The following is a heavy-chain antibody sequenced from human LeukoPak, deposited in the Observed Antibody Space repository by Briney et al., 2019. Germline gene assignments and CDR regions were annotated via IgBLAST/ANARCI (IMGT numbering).Heavy chain of an antibody. CDR1: GGSISSYY. Sequence: SETLSLTCTVSGGSISSYYWSWIRQPPGKGLEWIGYIYYSGSTNYNPSLKSRVTISVDTSKNQFSLKLSSVTAADTAVYYCARDRGMASGWYNLRAFDIWGQGTMVTVPS. V-gene: IGHV4-59*01. D-gene: IGHD6-19*01. CDR3: ARDRGMASGWYNLRAFDI. CDR2: IYYSGST. J-gene: IGHJ3*02.